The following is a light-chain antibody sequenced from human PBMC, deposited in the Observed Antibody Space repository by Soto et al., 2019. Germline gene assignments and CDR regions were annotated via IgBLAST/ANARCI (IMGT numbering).Light chain of an antibody. V-gene: IGKV3-20*01. CDR1: QSVSSRN. J-gene: IGKJ1*01. CDR3: QQYGSSSSWT. Sequence: EIVLTQSPGTLSLSPGERATLSCRASQSVSSRNLAWYQQKPGQAPRLLIYGASNRDTGIPDRFSGSGSGTDFTLTISRLEPEDFAVYYCQQYGSSSSWTFGQGTKVEIK. CDR2: GAS.